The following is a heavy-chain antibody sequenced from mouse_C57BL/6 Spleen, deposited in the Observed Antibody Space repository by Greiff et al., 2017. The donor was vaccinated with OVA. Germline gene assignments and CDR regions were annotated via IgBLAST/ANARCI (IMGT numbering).Heavy chain of an antibody. D-gene: IGHD1-1*01. CDR2: IYPGDGDT. CDR1: GYAFSSSW. CDR3: ARSTVVPLDY. Sequence: QLQQSGPELVKPGASVKISCKASGYAFSSSWMNWVKQRPGKGLEWIGRIYPGDGDTNYNGKFKGKATLTADKSSSTAYMQLSSLTSEDSAVYFCARSTVVPLDYWGQGTTLTVSS. J-gene: IGHJ2*01. V-gene: IGHV1-82*01.